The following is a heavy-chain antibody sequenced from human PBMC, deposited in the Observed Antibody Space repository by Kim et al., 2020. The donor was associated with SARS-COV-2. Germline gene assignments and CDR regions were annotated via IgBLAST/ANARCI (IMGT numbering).Heavy chain of an antibody. Sequence: GGSLRLSCAASGFNFNSHWIDWVRQASGKGLEWVANIEDDGNEKNYVDSVKGRFTISRDNAKNLVYLQMNSLRVGDTAVYYCARVMRGSRYDVLDVWGQGTAVSVSS. J-gene: IGHJ6*02. D-gene: IGHD6-13*01. CDR3: ARVMRGSRYDVLDV. CDR1: GFNFNSHW. V-gene: IGHV3-7*01. CDR2: IEDDGNEK.